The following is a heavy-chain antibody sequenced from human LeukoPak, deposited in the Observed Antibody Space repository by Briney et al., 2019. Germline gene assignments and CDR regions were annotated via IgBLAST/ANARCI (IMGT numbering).Heavy chain of an antibody. CDR2: FYYDGST. CDR1: GASITQHY. CDR3: TRGITGHYRSLGGFAFDI. J-gene: IGHJ3*02. Sequence: PSETPSLTCSVSGASITQHYWSWIRQPPGKGLEYIGYFYYDGSTNYTSSVRSRVTILVDTSKNQFTLNLRSVTAADTAKYYCTRGITGHYRSLGGFAFDIWGQGTMVAVSS. V-gene: IGHV4-59*11. D-gene: IGHD3-16*01.